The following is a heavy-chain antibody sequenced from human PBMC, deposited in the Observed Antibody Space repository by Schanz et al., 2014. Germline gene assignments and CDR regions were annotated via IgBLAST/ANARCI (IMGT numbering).Heavy chain of an antibody. V-gene: IGHV1-18*01. CDR3: ARGPSQGYSYGHNIGAYYYGMDV. D-gene: IGHD5-18*01. J-gene: IGHJ6*02. CDR2: ISPYNGNT. CDR1: GGTFSSFG. Sequence: VQLEQSGAEVKKPGSSVKVSCKASGGTFSSFGINWVRQAPGQGLEWMGWISPYNGNTNYAQKLQGRVTMTTDTSTSTAYMELRSLRSEDTAVYYCARGPSQGYSYGHNIGAYYYGMDVWGQGTTVTVSS.